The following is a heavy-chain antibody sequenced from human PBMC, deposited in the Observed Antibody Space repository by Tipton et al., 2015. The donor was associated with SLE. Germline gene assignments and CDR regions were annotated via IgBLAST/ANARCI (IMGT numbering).Heavy chain of an antibody. Sequence: TLSLTCTVSGDSINSGANYWNWLRQRPGKGLEWIGYFYYTGDTRHNPSLQSRLAVSVDTSKNQFSLRLSSVTAADTAVYFCASGRAVAGGDYFDYWGQGTLVTVSS. CDR2: FYYTGDT. CDR3: ASGRAVAGGDYFDY. D-gene: IGHD6-19*01. V-gene: IGHV4-31*03. J-gene: IGHJ4*02. CDR1: GDSINSGANY.